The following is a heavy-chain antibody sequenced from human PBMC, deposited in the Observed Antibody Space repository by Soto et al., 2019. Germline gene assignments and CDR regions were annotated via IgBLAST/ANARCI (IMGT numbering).Heavy chain of an antibody. CDR3: GREPYISGHYSGGCDV. V-gene: IGHV3-30*04. CDR2: VSHDGKTE. J-gene: IGHJ3*01. Sequence: QVQLVESGGGVVQPGRSLRLSCAASGFTFSSYAMHWVRQAPGKGLEWVAVVSHDGKTEYHAASVKGRFTISRDTSANIVSLQMNSLRDEDPAVYYCGREPYISGHYSGGCDVWGQGTMVTVSS. D-gene: IGHD3-22*01. CDR1: GFTFSSYA.